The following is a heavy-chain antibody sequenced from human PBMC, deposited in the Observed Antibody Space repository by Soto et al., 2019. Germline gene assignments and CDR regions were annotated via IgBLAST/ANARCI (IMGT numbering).Heavy chain of an antibody. J-gene: IGHJ6*02. Sequence: QVQLQESGPGLVKPSGTLSLTCAVSGGSISSSNWWSWVRQPPGKGLEWIGEIYHSGSTNYNPYLKSQVTKQADQSKNHFSLKQSSVTAADTAVYYCARVSGSYSYGMDVWGQGTTVTVSS. CDR3: ARVSGSYSYGMDV. D-gene: IGHD1-26*01. V-gene: IGHV4-4*02. CDR1: GGSISSSNW. CDR2: IYHSGST.